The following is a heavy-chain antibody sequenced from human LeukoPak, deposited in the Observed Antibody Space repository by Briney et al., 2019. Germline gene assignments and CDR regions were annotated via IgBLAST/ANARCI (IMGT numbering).Heavy chain of an antibody. J-gene: IGHJ4*02. D-gene: IGHD3-22*01. Sequence: PGGSLRLSCAASGFTFSSYAMHWVRQAPGKGLEWVAVISYDGSNKYYADSVKGRFTISRDNSKNTLYLQMNSLRAEDTAVYYCARDRARDYYDSSGYYGTFDYWGQGTLVTVSS. V-gene: IGHV3-30-3*01. CDR1: GFTFSSYA. CDR2: ISYDGSNK. CDR3: ARDRARDYYDSSGYYGTFDY.